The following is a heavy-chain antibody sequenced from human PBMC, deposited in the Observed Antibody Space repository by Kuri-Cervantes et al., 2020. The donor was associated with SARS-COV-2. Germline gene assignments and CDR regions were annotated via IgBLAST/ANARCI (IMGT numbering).Heavy chain of an antibody. V-gene: IGHV4-39*07. D-gene: IGHD3-10*01. J-gene: IGHJ3*02. Sequence: SETLSLTCTVSGGSISSGDYYWSWIRQPPGKGLEWIGEINHSGSTNYNPSLKSRVTISVDTSKNQFSLKLSSVTAADTAVYYCARYRAFGAWADAFDIWGQGTMVTVSS. CDR3: ARYRAFGAWADAFDI. CDR2: INHSGST. CDR1: GGSISSGDYY.